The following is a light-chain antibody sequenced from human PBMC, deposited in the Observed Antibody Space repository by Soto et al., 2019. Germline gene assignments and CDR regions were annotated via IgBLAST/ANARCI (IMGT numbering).Light chain of an antibody. Sequence: EIMLTQSPGTLSLSPGERATLSCRASQSVRTNYLAWYQQKRGQAPLLLIYGASNRATGLPDRFSGSGSGTDFTLTISRLEAEDFAVYYCQQYGSSGTFGQGTKVDIK. CDR1: QSVRTNY. CDR2: GAS. J-gene: IGKJ1*01. CDR3: QQYGSSGT. V-gene: IGKV3-20*01.